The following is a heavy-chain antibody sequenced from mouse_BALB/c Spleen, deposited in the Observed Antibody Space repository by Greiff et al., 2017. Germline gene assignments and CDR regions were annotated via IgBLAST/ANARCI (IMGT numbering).Heavy chain of an antibody. D-gene: IGHD1-1*01. CDR1: GFTFSSYA. J-gene: IGHJ2*01. CDR3: AGGYYGSRFDY. CDR2: ISSGGST. V-gene: IGHV5-6-5*01. Sequence: DVKLVESGGGLVKPGGSLKLSCAASGFTFSSYAMSWVRQTPEKRLEWVASISSGGSTYYPDSVKGRFTISRDNARNILYLQMSSLRSEDTAMYYCAGGYYGSRFDYWGQGTTLTVSS.